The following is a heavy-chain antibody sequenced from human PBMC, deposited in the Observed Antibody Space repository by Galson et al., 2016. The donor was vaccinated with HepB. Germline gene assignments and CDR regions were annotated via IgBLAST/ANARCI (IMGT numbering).Heavy chain of an antibody. CDR2: ITGRGT. Sequence: SLRLSCAASGFTFSYHVMSWVRQAPGRGLEWVSTITGRGTFYADSVTGRFTISRDDSKDTLYLQMNSLRDDDTAVYYCAKVNWDGDNSGVGDCWGPGTMVTVSS. CDR1: GFTFSYHV. CDR3: AKVNWDGDNSGVGDC. V-gene: IGHV3-23*01. J-gene: IGHJ3*01. D-gene: IGHD4-23*01.